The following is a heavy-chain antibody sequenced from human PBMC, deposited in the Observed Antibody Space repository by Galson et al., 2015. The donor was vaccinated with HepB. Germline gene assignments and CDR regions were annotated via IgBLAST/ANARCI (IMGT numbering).Heavy chain of an antibody. Sequence: SLRLSCAASGFTFSSYSMNWVRQAPGKGLEWVSYISSGSSTIYYADTVKGRFTISRDNAKNSLYLQMNSLRAEDTAVYYCAKDRLLWFGELSWFDPWGQGTLVTVSS. CDR2: ISSGSSTI. D-gene: IGHD3-10*01. CDR1: GFTFSSYS. J-gene: IGHJ5*02. V-gene: IGHV3-48*01. CDR3: AKDRLLWFGELSWFDP.